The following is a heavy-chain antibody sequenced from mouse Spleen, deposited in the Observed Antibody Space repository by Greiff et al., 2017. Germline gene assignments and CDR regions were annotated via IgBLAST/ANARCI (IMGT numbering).Heavy chain of an antibody. CDR3: ARSSMITTGFDY. J-gene: IGHJ2*01. CDR2: IYPGDGDT. Sequence: QVQLQQSGPELVKPGASVKISCKASGYAFSSSWMNWVKQRPGKGLEWIGRIYPGDGDTNYNGKFKGKATLTADKSSSTAYMQLSSLTSEDSAVYFCARSSMITTGFDYWGQGTTLTVSS. V-gene: IGHV1-82*01. CDR1: GYAFSSSW. D-gene: IGHD2-4*01.